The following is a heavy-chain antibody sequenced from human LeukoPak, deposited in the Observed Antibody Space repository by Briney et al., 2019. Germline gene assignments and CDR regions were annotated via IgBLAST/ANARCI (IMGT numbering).Heavy chain of an antibody. CDR1: GFTFSTYW. CDR3: ARGSGGSFPPDY. J-gene: IGHJ4*02. V-gene: IGHV3-7*04. CDR2: IKQDGSEK. D-gene: IGHD2-15*01. Sequence: GGSLRLSCAASGFTFSTYWMSWVRQAPGKGLEWVANIKQDGSEKYYVDSVKGRFTISRDNAKNSLYLHISSLRAEDTAVYYCARGSGGSFPPDYWGQGTLVTVSS.